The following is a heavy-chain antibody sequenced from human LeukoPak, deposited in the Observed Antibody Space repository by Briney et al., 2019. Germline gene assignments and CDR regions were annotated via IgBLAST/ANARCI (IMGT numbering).Heavy chain of an antibody. CDR1: SGSFSGYY. Sequence: PSETLSLTCAVYSGSFSGYYWSWIRQPPGKGLEWIGEINHSGSTNYNPSLKSRVTISVDTSKNQFSLKLSSVTAADTAVYYCARVGVGVTSLRYWGQGTLVTVSS. D-gene: IGHD2-21*02. CDR2: INHSGST. V-gene: IGHV4-34*01. CDR3: ARVGVGVTSLRY. J-gene: IGHJ4*02.